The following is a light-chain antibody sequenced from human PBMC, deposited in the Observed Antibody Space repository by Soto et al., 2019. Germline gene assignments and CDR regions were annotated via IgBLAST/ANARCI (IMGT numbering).Light chain of an antibody. Sequence: TQMPQSPSTLSASVGDTVTITCRASQSINSWLAWYQQKPGKAPNLLIHRASTLQSGVPSRFSGSGSGTEFTLTITGLQPDDFATYYCQHYNTYPYTLGQGTKADI. J-gene: IGKJ2*01. CDR2: RAS. CDR3: QHYNTYPYT. CDR1: QSINSW. V-gene: IGKV1-5*03.